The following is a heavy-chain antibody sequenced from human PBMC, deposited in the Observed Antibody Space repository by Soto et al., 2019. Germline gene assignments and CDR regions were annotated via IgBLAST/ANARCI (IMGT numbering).Heavy chain of an antibody. Sequence: GGSLRLSCAASGFTFSSYGMHWVRQAPGKGLEWVAVIWYDGSNKYYADSVKGRFTISRDNSKNTLYLQMNSLRAEDTAVYYCARDYYGSGSPLTNYYYYGMDVWGQGTTVTVSS. CDR2: IWYDGSNK. D-gene: IGHD3-10*01. CDR3: ARDYYGSGSPLTNYYYYGMDV. V-gene: IGHV3-33*01. J-gene: IGHJ6*02. CDR1: GFTFSSYG.